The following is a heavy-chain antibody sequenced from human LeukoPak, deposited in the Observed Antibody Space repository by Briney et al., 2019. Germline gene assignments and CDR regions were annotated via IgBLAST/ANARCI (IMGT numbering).Heavy chain of an antibody. CDR1: GYTFTSYG. CDR3: ARRTYSRSSSIFDN. Sequence: ASVKVSCKASGYTFTSYGISWVRQAPGQGLEWMGWMSAYNGNANYAQKLQGKVTVTTDTSTSTAYMELRSLRSDDTAVYYCARRTYSRSSSIFDNWGQGTLVTVSS. CDR2: MSAYNGNA. V-gene: IGHV1-18*01. D-gene: IGHD6-6*01. J-gene: IGHJ4*02.